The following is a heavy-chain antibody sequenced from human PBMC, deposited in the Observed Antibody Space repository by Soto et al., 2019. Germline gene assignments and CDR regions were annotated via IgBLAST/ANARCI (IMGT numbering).Heavy chain of an antibody. J-gene: IGHJ4*02. CDR1: GYTFTGYY. Sequence: SVKVSCKASGYTFTGYYIHWVRQAPGQGLEWMGWINPNSGGTNYAQKFQGRVTMTRDTSISTAYMELSSLRSDDTAVYYCAIQNYDSSGYYYAGGSIVYWGPGTLVTVSS. V-gene: IGHV1-2*02. CDR2: INPNSGGT. CDR3: AIQNYDSSGYYYAGGSIVY. D-gene: IGHD3-22*01.